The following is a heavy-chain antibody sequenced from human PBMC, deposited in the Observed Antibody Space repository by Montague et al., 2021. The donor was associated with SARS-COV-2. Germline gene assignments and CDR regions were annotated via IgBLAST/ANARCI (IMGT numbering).Heavy chain of an antibody. CDR2: IYTSGST. CDR3: ARDFVVRGVSYGMDV. J-gene: IGHJ6*02. CDR1: GGSISSGSYY. Sequence: TLSLTCTVSGGSISSGSYYWSWIRQPAGKGLEWIGRIYTSGSTNYNPPLKSRVTISVDTSKNQFSLKLSSVTAADTAVYYCARDFVVRGVSYGMDVWGQGTTVTVSS. V-gene: IGHV4-61*02. D-gene: IGHD3-10*02.